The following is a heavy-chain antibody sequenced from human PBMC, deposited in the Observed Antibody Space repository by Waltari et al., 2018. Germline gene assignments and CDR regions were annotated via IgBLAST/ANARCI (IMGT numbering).Heavy chain of an antibody. V-gene: IGHV3-23*01. J-gene: IGHJ4*02. D-gene: IGHD3-16*02. Sequence: EVQLLESAGGLVQPGEALRLSCAASGFSFMGFAMNWVRQAPGEGLECGASISGSGATPFYADSVKGRFTIVRDNSRDTVYLQMNSLRVDDSAVYYCAKGSRGYTNYFFDSWGQGTLVSVSS. CDR3: AKGSRGYTNYFFDS. CDR1: GFSFMGFA. CDR2: ISGSGATP.